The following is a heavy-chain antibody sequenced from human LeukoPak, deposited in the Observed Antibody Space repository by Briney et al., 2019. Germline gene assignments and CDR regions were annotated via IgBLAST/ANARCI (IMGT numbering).Heavy chain of an antibody. CDR1: GFTFSSYA. J-gene: IGHJ4*02. CDR3: ARVKANRSGWYYFDY. V-gene: IGHV3-23*01. Sequence: PGGSLRLSCAASGFTFSSYAMSWVRQAPGKGLEWVSAISGSGGSTYYADSVKGRFTISRDNSKNTLYLQMNSLRAEDTAVYYCARVKANRSGWYYFDYWGQGTLVTVSS. D-gene: IGHD6-19*01. CDR2: ISGSGGST.